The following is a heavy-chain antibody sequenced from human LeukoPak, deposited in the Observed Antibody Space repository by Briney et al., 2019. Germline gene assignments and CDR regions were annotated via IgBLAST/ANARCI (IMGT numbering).Heavy chain of an antibody. V-gene: IGHV1-2*06. J-gene: IGHJ4*02. CDR1: RYTFTGSY. Sequence: ASVKVSCKASRYTFTGSYIHWVRQAPGQGLEWMGRINPNSGDTNYAQKFQGRVTMSRDTSISTAYMVLSRLRSDDTAVYYCAREINSSAYYWGQGTLVTVSS. CDR3: AREINSSAYY. CDR2: INPNSGDT. D-gene: IGHD3-22*01.